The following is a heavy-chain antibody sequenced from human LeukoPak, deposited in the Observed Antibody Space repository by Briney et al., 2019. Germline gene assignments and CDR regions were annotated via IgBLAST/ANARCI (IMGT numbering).Heavy chain of an antibody. D-gene: IGHD2-2*01. CDR3: AREGLAPAPMSFNYYYYLDV. CDR2: IYNSGST. Sequence: PGGSLRLSCAASGFTVSSNYMTWVRQAPGKGLEWDSIIYNSGSTYYADSVKGRFTISRDNFKNSLHLQMNSLRAEDTAVYYCAREGLAPAPMSFNYYYYLDVWGKGTTVTISS. V-gene: IGHV3-66*01. CDR1: GFTVSSNY. J-gene: IGHJ6*03.